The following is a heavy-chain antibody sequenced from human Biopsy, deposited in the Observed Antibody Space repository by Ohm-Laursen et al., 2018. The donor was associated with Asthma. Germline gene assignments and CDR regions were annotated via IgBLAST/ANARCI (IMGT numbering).Heavy chain of an antibody. Sequence: SLRLSRAASGFTVSRDHMFWVRQAPGKGLEWVSVIYSGGTSHTADSVRGRFTISGDFSKNTLHLQMHSLRVEDTAVYYCARGDSSGWSHYYFDYWGQGTLVTVSS. V-gene: IGHV3-53*01. J-gene: IGHJ4*02. CDR1: GFTVSRDH. CDR3: ARGDSSGWSHYYFDY. D-gene: IGHD6-19*01. CDR2: IYSGGTS.